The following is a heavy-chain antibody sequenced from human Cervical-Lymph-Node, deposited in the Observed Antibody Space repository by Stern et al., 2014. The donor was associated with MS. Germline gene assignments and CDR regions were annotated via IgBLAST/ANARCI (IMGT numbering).Heavy chain of an antibody. CDR1: GFSFSTYW. V-gene: IGHV3-7*01. CDR2: IKQDGSEK. D-gene: IGHD4-23*01. Sequence: EVQLVESGGGLVQPGGSLRLSCAASGFSFSTYWMSWVRQAPWKGLEWVANIKQDGSEKDYVDSVKGRFTISRDNAKNSLYLQMNNLRAEDTAVYYCATILTGGRWFDYWGQGTLVTVSS. J-gene: IGHJ4*02. CDR3: ATILTGGRWFDY.